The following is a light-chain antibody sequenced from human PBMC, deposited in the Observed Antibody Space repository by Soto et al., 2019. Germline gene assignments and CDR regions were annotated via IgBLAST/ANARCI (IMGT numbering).Light chain of an antibody. CDR3: QQSYRTQVIT. J-gene: IGKJ3*01. V-gene: IGKV1-39*01. CDR1: QSISRY. Sequence: DIQMTQSPSSLSASVGDRVTITCRASQSISRYLNWYQQKPGKAPKLLIYAASSLQSGVPSRFSGSGSGTDVTLTISSLQPEDFATYYCQQSYRTQVITFGPGTKGDIK. CDR2: AAS.